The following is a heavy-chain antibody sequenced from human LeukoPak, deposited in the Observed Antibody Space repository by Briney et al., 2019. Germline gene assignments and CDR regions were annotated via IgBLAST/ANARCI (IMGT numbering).Heavy chain of an antibody. CDR3: ARDKGHYYYYGMDV. V-gene: IGHV4-59*01. CDR1: GGSISSYY. CDR2: IYYSGST. J-gene: IGHJ6*02. Sequence: PSETLSLTCTVSGGSISSYYWRWIRQPPGKGLEWLGYIYYSGSTNYNPSLKSRVTISVDTSKNQFSLKLSSVTAADTAVYYCARDKGHYYYYGMDVWGQGTTVTVSS.